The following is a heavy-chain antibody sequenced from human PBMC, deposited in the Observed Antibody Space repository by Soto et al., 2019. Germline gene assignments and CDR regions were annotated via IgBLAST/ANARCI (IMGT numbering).Heavy chain of an antibody. CDR2: IDHSGHT. D-gene: IGHD1-7*01. CDR3: ARSNWNYVRTLDY. V-gene: IGHV4-4*02. Sequence: SETLSLTCSVSSVSVSGSYWCAWVRQPPGKGLEWIGEIDHSGHTNYNPSLKSRVTMSLDNSKNQFSLNLRSVTAADTAVYYCARSNWNYVRTLDYWGQGSQVTVSS. CDR1: SVSVSGSYW. J-gene: IGHJ4*02.